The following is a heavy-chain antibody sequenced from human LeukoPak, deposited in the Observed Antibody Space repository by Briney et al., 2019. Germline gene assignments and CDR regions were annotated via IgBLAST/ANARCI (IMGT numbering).Heavy chain of an antibody. Sequence: GGSLRLSCAASGFTFSNFAMSWVRQAPGKGLEWVSTMSNRGGGTHYADSVKGRFTISRDDSKNSLYLQMNSLRAEDTAVYYCARDLALWGQGTLVTVSS. CDR2: MSNRGGGT. V-gene: IGHV3-23*01. D-gene: IGHD3-3*02. J-gene: IGHJ4*02. CDR1: GFTFSNFA. CDR3: ARDLAL.